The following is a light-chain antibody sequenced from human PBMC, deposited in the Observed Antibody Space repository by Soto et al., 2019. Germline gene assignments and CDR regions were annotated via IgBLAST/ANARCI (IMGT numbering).Light chain of an antibody. J-gene: IGLJ1*01. CDR1: SSDVGAYNY. Sequence: QSALTQPASVSGSPGQSITISCTGTSSDVGAYNYVSWYQQHPGKAPNLLIYEVTNRPFGVSNRFSGSKSGNTASLTIAGLQTEDEADYYCSSYAGSSNVFGTGTKLTVL. CDR3: SSYAGSSNV. CDR2: EVT. V-gene: IGLV2-14*01.